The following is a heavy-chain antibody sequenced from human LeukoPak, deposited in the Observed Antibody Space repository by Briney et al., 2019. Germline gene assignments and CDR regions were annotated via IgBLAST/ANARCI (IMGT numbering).Heavy chain of an antibody. J-gene: IGHJ4*02. V-gene: IGHV4-34*01. D-gene: IGHD1-26*01. Sequence: SETLSLTCTVSGGSISSYYWSWIRQPPGKGLEWIGEINHSGSTNYNPSLKSRVTISVDTSKNQFSLKLSSVTAADTAVYYCAREDSGSYHGFDYWGQGTLVTVSS. CDR2: INHSGST. CDR3: AREDSGSYHGFDY. CDR1: GGSISSYY.